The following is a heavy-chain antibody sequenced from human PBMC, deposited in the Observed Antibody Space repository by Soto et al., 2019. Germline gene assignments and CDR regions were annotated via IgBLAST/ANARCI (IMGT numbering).Heavy chain of an antibody. J-gene: IGHJ6*03. Sequence: GASVKVSCKASGYTFTSYTMHWVRQAPGQRLEWMGWINAGNGNTKYSQKFQGRVTITRDTSASTAYMELSSLRSEDTAVYYCARGAIVVVPAAIAYYYYYMDVWGKGTTVTVSS. CDR3: ARGAIVVVPAAIAYYYYYMDV. CDR2: INAGNGNT. CDR1: GYTFTSYT. D-gene: IGHD2-2*02. V-gene: IGHV1-3*01.